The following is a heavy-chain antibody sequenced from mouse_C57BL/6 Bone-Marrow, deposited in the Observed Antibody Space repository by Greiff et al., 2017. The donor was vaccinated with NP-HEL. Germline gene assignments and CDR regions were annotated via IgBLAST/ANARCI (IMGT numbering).Heavy chain of an antibody. D-gene: IGHD1-1*01. CDR3: ATYYYGSTSFAY. Sequence: VQLVESGAELARPGASVKLSCKASGYTFTSYGISWVKQRTGQGLEWIGEIYPRSGNTYYNEKFKGKATLTADKSSSTAYMELRSLTSEDSAVYFCATYYYGSTSFAYWGQGTLVTVSA. V-gene: IGHV1-81*01. CDR2: IYPRSGNT. CDR1: GYTFTSYG. J-gene: IGHJ3*01.